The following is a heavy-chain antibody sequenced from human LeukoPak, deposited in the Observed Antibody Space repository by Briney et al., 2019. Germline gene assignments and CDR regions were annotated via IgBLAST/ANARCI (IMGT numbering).Heavy chain of an antibody. D-gene: IGHD1-14*01. J-gene: IGHJ6*03. CDR3: ARQTTENSPAYHMDV. CDR1: GYSFSTYW. Sequence: HGESLKISCKGSGYSFSTYWIGWVRQMPGKGLEWMAIIYPGDSESRYSPSFQGQVTISADKSISTAYLHWSRLKASDTAMYYCARQTTENSPAYHMDVWGKGTTVTVSS. V-gene: IGHV5-51*01. CDR2: IYPGDSES.